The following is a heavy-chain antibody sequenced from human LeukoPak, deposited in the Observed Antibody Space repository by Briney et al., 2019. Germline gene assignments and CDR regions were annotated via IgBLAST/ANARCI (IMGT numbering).Heavy chain of an antibody. J-gene: IGHJ3*02. Sequence: SVKVSCKASGGTFSSYAISWVRQAPGQGLEWMGGIIPIFGTANYAQKFQGRVTITADESTITAYMELSSLRSEDTAVYYCARTQSSSPDHDAFDIWGQGTMVTVSS. CDR3: ARTQSSSPDHDAFDI. D-gene: IGHD6-6*01. V-gene: IGHV1-69*13. CDR2: IIPIFGTA. CDR1: GGTFSSYA.